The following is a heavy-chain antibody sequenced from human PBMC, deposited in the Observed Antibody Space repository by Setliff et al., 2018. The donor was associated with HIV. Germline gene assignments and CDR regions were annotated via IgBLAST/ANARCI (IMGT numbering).Heavy chain of an antibody. D-gene: IGHD3-3*01. V-gene: IGHV4-38-2*01. CDR1: GYSISSGYF. Sequence: TLSLTCGVSGYSISSGYFWGWIRQPPGKGLEWIGSIYHSGSTYCNPSLKSRVTISVDTSKNQFSLKLSSVTAADTAVYYCAGSWSGYPLSFGYWGQGTLVTVSS. CDR3: AGSWSGYPLSFGY. J-gene: IGHJ4*02. CDR2: IYHSGST.